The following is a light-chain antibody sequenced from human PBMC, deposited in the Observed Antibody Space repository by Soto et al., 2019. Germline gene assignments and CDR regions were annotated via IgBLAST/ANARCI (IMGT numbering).Light chain of an antibody. Sequence: IVTMQSSATLSVPPGESLTLSCRASQLFSSNLAWYQHKPGQAPRLLIYGASSRATGIPDRFSGSGSGTDFTLTISRLEPEDFAVYYCQQYGSSPTFGQGTRLEIK. V-gene: IGKV3-20*01. J-gene: IGKJ5*01. CDR3: QQYGSSPT. CDR2: GAS. CDR1: QLFSSN.